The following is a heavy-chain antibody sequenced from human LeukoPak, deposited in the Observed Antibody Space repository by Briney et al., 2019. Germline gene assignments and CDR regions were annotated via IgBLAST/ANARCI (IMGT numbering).Heavy chain of an antibody. CDR3: ARELAVAGSWGSFDY. D-gene: IGHD6-19*01. J-gene: IGHJ4*02. CDR2: IYYSGST. Sequence: PSETLSLTRTVSGGSISSGDYYWSWIRQPPGKGLEWIGYIYYSGSTYYNPSLKSRVTISVDTSKNQFSLKLSSVTAADTAVYYCARELAVAGSWGSFDYWGQGTLVTVSS. CDR1: GGSISSGDYY. V-gene: IGHV4-30-4*01.